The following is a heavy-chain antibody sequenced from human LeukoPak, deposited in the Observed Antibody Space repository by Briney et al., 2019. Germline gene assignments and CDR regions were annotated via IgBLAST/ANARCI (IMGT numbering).Heavy chain of an antibody. CDR2: IIPLFDSP. J-gene: IGHJ5*02. V-gene: IGHV1-69*01. Sequence: SVKVSCKASGGTFNIYAIYWVRQAPGQGLEWMGGIIPLFDSPNYAQKFQGRVTISADESTKTAYIELNSLRSEDTAVYYCARGIEGYSKSSGWFDPWGQGTLVTVSS. CDR3: ARGIEGYSKSSGWFDP. CDR1: GGTFNIYA. D-gene: IGHD1-26*01.